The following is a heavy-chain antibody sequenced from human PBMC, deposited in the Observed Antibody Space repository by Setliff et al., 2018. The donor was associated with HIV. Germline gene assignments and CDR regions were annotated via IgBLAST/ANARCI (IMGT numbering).Heavy chain of an antibody. V-gene: IGHV4-39*07. CDR3: ARDPHYFDTSGHYSWFYFDY. Sequence: PSETLSLTCTVSGGSMTSSNYYWCWIRQSPGRGLEWIGSISSSGSTTYHPSLRSRVTVSAATSKNQFSLTLTSVTAADTAVYFCARDPHYFDTSGHYSWFYFDYWGQGTLVTVSS. CDR2: ISSSGST. J-gene: IGHJ4*02. CDR1: GGSMTSSNYY. D-gene: IGHD3-22*01.